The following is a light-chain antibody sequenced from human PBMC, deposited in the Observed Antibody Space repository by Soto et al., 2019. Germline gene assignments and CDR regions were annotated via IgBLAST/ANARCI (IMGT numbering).Light chain of an antibody. CDR3: QHHNSYPQT. V-gene: IGKV1-5*01. CDR1: QSIRYY. CDR2: GAS. J-gene: IGKJ1*01. Sequence: DIQLTQSPPTLSASVGDRVTITCRASQSIRYYLAWYQQMPGKAPKLLIYGASSLQSGVPSRFSGSGSGTEFTLTISSLQPDDFATYFCQHHNSYPQTLGQGTKVDIK.